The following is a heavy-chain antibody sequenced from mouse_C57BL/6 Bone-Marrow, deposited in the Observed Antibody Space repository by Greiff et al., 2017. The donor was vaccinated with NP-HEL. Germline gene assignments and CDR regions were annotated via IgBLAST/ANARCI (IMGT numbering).Heavy chain of an antibody. V-gene: IGHV5-4*01. CDR3: ARDRDLYAMDY. Sequence: DVMLVESGGGLVKPGGSLKLSCAASGFTFSSYAMSWVRQTPEKRLEWVATISDGGSYTYYPDNVKGRFTISRDNAKNNLYLQMSHLKSEDTAMYYCARDRDLYAMDYWGQGTSVTVSS. CDR1: GFTFSSYA. J-gene: IGHJ4*01. D-gene: IGHD3-1*01. CDR2: ISDGGSYT.